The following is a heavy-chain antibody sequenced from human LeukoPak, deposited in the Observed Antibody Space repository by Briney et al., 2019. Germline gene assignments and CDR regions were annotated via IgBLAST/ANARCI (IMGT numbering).Heavy chain of an antibody. Sequence: GGSLRLSCAASGFTFSSYGMHWVRQAPGKGLEWVAFIRYDGSNKYYADSVKGRFTISRDNSKNTLYLQMNSLRAEDTAMYYSAKDSRRDGWLVYSYLFDYWGQGTLVTVSS. CDR1: GFTFSSYG. V-gene: IGHV3-30*02. CDR2: IRYDGSNK. CDR3: AKDSRRDGWLVYSYLFDY. J-gene: IGHJ4*02. D-gene: IGHD6-19*01.